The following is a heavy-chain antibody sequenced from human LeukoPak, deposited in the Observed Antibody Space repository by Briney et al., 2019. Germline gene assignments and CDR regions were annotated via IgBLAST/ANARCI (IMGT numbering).Heavy chain of an antibody. Sequence: GSLRLSCAASGFTFSSYAMSWVRQAPGKGLEWVSAISGSGGSTYYADSVKGRFTISRDNSKNTLYLQMNSLRAEDTAVYYCAKVSSSWYANYYYGMDVWGQGTTVTVSS. CDR2: ISGSGGST. J-gene: IGHJ6*02. CDR3: AKVSSSWYANYYYGMDV. CDR1: GFTFSSYA. V-gene: IGHV3-23*01. D-gene: IGHD6-13*01.